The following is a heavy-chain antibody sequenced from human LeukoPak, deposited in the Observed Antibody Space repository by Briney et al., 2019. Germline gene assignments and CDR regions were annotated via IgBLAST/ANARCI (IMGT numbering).Heavy chain of an antibody. CDR2: ISNDGGGT. CDR1: GFTFNNYG. CDR3: AKGGSGYFADL. V-gene: IGHV3-23*01. Sequence: PGGSPRLSCAASGFTFNNYGLIWVRQAPGKGLEWVAAISNDGGGTMYAAFVEGRFTISRDNSKNTLFLQMNSLRAEDTALYYCAKGGSGYFADLWGQGTLVTVSS. D-gene: IGHD3-22*01. J-gene: IGHJ5*02.